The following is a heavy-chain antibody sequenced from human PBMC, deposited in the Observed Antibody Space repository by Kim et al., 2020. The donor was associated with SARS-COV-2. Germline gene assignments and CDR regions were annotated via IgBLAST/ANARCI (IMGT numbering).Heavy chain of an antibody. D-gene: IGHD2-15*01. CDR1: GGTFSSYA. CDR3: ATKDIVVVVAGDAFDI. Sequence: SVKVSCKASGGTFSSYAISWVRQAPGQGLEWMGRIIPILGIANYAQKFQGRVTITADKSTSTAYMELSSLRSEDTAVYYCATKDIVVVVAGDAFDIWGQGTMVTVSS. J-gene: IGHJ3*02. V-gene: IGHV1-69*04. CDR2: IIPILGIA.